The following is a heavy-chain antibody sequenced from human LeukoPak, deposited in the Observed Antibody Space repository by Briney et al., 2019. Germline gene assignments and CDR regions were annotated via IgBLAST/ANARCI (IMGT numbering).Heavy chain of an antibody. CDR2: ISGSGDNT. CDR1: GFTFSGFA. CDR3: ARGISSSYYRYFDY. Sequence: GGSLRLSCAASGFTFSGFAMSWVRRTPGKGLEWVSGISGSGDNTLYADSVKGRFTISRDNSKNTLYLQMDSLRAEDTAVYYCARGISSSYYRYFDYWGQGILVTVSS. D-gene: IGHD6-13*01. J-gene: IGHJ4*02. V-gene: IGHV3-23*01.